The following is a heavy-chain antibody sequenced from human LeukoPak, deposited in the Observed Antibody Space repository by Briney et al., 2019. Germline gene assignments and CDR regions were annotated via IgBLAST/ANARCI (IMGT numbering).Heavy chain of an antibody. V-gene: IGHV4-39*01. CDR1: GGSIRRSNYY. Sequence: KPSETLSLTRIVSGGSIRRSNYYWGWIRQPPGKGLEWIGSIYYSGSTYYNPSLKSRVTISVDTSKNQFSLKLLSVTAADTAVYYCAEGLYSSSQFDCWGQGTLVTVSS. D-gene: IGHD6-6*01. CDR3: AEGLYSSSQFDC. J-gene: IGHJ4*02. CDR2: IYYSGST.